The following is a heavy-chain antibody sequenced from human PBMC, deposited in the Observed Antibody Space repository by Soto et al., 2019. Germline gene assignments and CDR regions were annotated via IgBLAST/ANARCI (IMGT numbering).Heavy chain of an antibody. V-gene: IGHV3-74*01. CDR3: ARDYWGSGDY. CDR1: GFTFSQYW. Sequence: PGGSLRLSCAASGFTFSQYWMHWVREAPGKGLIWVSRISNDGTSASYADVVQGRFTISRDNAKNTLYLQMNSLRAEDTAIYYCARDYWGSGDYWGPGTPVTVSS. CDR2: ISNDGTSA. J-gene: IGHJ4*02. D-gene: IGHD7-27*01.